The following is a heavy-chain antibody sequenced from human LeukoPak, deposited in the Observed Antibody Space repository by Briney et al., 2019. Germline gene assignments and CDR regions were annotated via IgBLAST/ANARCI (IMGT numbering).Heavy chain of an antibody. J-gene: IGHJ6*03. D-gene: IGHD3-10*01. V-gene: IGHV4-39*01. CDR1: GGSISSSSYY. Sequence: SETLSLTCTVSGGSISSSSYYWGWIRQPPGKGLEWIGSIYYSGSTYYNPSLKSRVTISVDTSKNQFSLKLSSVTAADTAVYYCARQTYGSGSYGFGYYYMDVWGKGTTVTVSS. CDR2: IYYSGST. CDR3: ARQTYGSGSYGFGYYYMDV.